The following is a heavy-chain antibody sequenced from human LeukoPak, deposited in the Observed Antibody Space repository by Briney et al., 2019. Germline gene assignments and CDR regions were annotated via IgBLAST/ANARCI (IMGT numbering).Heavy chain of an antibody. CDR2: MNPNSGNT. CDR1: GYTFTGYY. CDR3: ARGGLYSSSWYGVY. J-gene: IGHJ4*02. D-gene: IGHD6-13*01. V-gene: IGHV1-8*02. Sequence: ASVKVSCKASGYTFTGYYMHWVRQAPGQGLEWMGWMNPNSGNTGYAQKFQGRVTMTRNTSISTAYMELSSLRSEDTAVYYCARGGLYSSSWYGVYWGQGTLVTVSS.